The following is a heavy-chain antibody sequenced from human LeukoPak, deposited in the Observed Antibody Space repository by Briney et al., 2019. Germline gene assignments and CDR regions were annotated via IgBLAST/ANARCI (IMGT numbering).Heavy chain of an antibody. CDR1: GGSFSGYY. J-gene: IGHJ4*02. Sequence: SETLSLTCAVYGGSFSGYYWSWIRQPPGKGLEWIGEINHSGSTNYNPSLKSRVTISVDTSKNQFSLELSSVTAADTAVYYCARGRQLVVADYWGQGTLVTVSS. D-gene: IGHD6-13*01. CDR3: ARGRQLVVADY. CDR2: INHSGST. V-gene: IGHV4-34*01.